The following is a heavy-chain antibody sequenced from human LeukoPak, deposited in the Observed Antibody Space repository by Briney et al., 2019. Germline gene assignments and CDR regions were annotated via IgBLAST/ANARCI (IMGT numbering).Heavy chain of an antibody. CDR3: ASGRHDFLH. D-gene: IGHD3/OR15-3a*01. Sequence: GGSLRLSCAASGFGFSTYWMTWVRQAPGKGLEWVANINLDGTEEHYVDSSLKGRFTISRDNAKNSLYLQMTSLRVEDTAVYYCASGRHDFLHWGQGTLVTVSS. V-gene: IGHV3-7*01. CDR2: INLDGTEE. J-gene: IGHJ4*02. CDR1: GFGFSTYW.